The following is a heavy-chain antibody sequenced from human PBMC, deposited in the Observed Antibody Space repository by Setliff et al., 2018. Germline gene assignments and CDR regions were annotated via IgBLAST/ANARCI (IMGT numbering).Heavy chain of an antibody. CDR1: GFTFSTYA. V-gene: IGHV3-33*08. Sequence: GESLKISCAASGFTFSTYAMHWVRQAPGKGLEWVGYIFYDGSEKYYADSVKGRFTISRDNSKNTLYLQMNSLRAEDTAVYYCARGNSGGDYWGQGTLVTVSS. D-gene: IGHD6-25*01. CDR2: IFYDGSEK. J-gene: IGHJ4*02. CDR3: ARGNSGGDY.